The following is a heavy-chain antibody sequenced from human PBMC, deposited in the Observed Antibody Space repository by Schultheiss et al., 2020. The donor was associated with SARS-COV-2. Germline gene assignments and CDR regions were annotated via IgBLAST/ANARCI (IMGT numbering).Heavy chain of an antibody. CDR1: GGSISSYY. Sequence: SETLSLTCTVSGGSISSYYWSWIRQPPGKGLEWIGSIYYSGSTYYNPSLKSRVTISVDTSKNQFSLKLSSVTAADTAVYYCARLGRYGDYADYWGQGTLVTVSS. V-gene: IGHV4-59*05. D-gene: IGHD4-17*01. CDR2: IYYSGST. CDR3: ARLGRYGDYADY. J-gene: IGHJ4*02.